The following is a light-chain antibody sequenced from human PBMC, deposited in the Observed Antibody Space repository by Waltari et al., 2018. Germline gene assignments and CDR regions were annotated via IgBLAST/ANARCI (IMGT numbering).Light chain of an antibody. CDR3: QTWVV. CDR2: LNSDGSH. V-gene: IGLV4-69*01. J-gene: IGLJ2*01. CDR1: SGHSSYA. Sequence: QLVVTQSPSASASLGASVKLTCTLSSGHSSYAIAWHQQQPEKGPRYLMKLNSDGSHSKGDGVPDRFSGSSSGAERYLTISSLQSEDEADYHCQTWVVFGGGTKLTVL.